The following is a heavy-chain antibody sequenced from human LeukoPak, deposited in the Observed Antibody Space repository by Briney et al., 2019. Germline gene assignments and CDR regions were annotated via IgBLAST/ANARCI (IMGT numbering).Heavy chain of an antibody. V-gene: IGHV3-64*04. CDR1: GFTFSSYA. J-gene: IGHJ4*02. CDR3: AKGSSGSYYPGYFDY. CDR2: ISSNGGSR. Sequence: PGGSLRLSCSASGFTFSSYAMHWVRQAPGKGLEYVSAISSNGGSRYYADSVKGRFTISRDNSKNTLYLQMNSLRADDTAVYYCAKGSSGSYYPGYFDYWGQGTLVTVSS. D-gene: IGHD1-26*01.